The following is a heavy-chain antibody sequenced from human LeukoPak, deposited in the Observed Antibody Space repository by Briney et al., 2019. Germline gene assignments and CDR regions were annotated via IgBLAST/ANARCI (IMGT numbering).Heavy chain of an antibody. CDR1: GFTFSSYW. CDR2: IKQDGSEK. D-gene: IGHD3-10*01. Sequence: GGSLRLSCAASGFTFSSYWMTWVRQAPGKGLEWVANIKQDGSEKYYVDSVKGRFTISRDNAKNSLYLQMNSLRAEDTAVYYCARERGSRSLDVWGQGTTVTVSS. V-gene: IGHV3-7*01. CDR3: ARERGSRSLDV. J-gene: IGHJ6*02.